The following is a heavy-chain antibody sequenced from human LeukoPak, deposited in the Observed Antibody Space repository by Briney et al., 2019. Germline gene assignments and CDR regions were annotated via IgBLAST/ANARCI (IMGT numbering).Heavy chain of an antibody. CDR2: INHSGST. CDR3: ARGYGDYVDPFDI. CDR1: GGSFSGYY. J-gene: IGHJ3*02. Sequence: SETLSLTCAVYGGSFSGYYWSWIRQPPGKGLEWIGEINHSGSTNYNPSLKSRVTISVDTPKNQFSLKLSSVTAADTAVYYCARGYGDYVDPFDIWGQGTMVTVSS. D-gene: IGHD4-17*01. V-gene: IGHV4-34*01.